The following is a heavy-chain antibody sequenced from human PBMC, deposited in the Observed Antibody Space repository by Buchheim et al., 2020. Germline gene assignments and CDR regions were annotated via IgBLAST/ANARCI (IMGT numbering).Heavy chain of an antibody. V-gene: IGHV4-39*01. J-gene: IGHJ2*01. CDR3: ARRLKDWYFDL. D-gene: IGHD3-16*01. CDR2: ISYSGNT. CDR1: GGSIRSSSYY. Sequence: QLQLQESGPGLVKPSETLSLTCTVSGGSIRSSSYYWGWIRQPPGKGLEWIGSISYSGNTYYTPSLQSRVTISVATSTTQFSLKLSSVTAADTAVYYCARRLKDWYFDLWGRGTL.